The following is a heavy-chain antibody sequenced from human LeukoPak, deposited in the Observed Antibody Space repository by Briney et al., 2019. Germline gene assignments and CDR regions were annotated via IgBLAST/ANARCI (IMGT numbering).Heavy chain of an antibody. CDR1: GGSFSGYY. Sequence: SETLSLTCAVYGGSFSGYYWSWIRQPPGKGLEWIGEIYHSGSTNYNPSLKSRVTISVDTSKNQFSLRLSSVTAADTAVYYCARGRVARSPYFDYWGQGTLVTVSS. V-gene: IGHV4-34*01. CDR2: IYHSGST. CDR3: ARGRVARSPYFDY. J-gene: IGHJ4*02.